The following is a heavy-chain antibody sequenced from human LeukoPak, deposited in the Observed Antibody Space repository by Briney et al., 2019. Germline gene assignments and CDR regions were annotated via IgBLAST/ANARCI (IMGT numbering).Heavy chain of an antibody. J-gene: IGHJ3*02. V-gene: IGHV3-23*01. CDR3: AKDRVYGDGYNLGDAFDI. CDR2: ISGSGGST. D-gene: IGHD5-24*01. Sequence: QPGGSLRLSCAASGFTSSSYEMNWVRQAPGKGLEWVSAISGSGGSTYYADSVKGRFTISRDNSKNTLYLQMNSLRAEDTAVYYCAKDRVYGDGYNLGDAFDIWGQGTMVTVSS. CDR1: GFTSSSYE.